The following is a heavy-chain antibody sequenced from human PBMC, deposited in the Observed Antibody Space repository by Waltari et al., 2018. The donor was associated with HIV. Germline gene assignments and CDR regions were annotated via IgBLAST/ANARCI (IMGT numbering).Heavy chain of an antibody. CDR2: INAGNGNT. CDR3: ARVTAAAGPLACDI. D-gene: IGHD6-13*01. V-gene: IGHV1-3*01. J-gene: IGHJ3*02. CDR1: GYTFTSYA. Sequence: QVQLVQSGAEVKKPGASVKVSCKASGYTFTSYAMHWVRQAPGQRLEWLGWINAGNGNTKYSQKVQGRVTITRDTSASTAYMELSSLRSEDTAVYYCARVTAAAGPLACDIWGQGTMVTVSS.